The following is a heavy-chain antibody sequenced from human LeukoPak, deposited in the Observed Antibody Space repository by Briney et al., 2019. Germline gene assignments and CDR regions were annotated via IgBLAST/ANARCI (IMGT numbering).Heavy chain of an antibody. CDR2: FDPEDGET. J-gene: IGHJ5*02. CDR1: GYTLTELS. V-gene: IGHV1-24*01. CDR3: ATARRSSHDFWSKWFDP. Sequence: ASVKVSCKVSGYTLTELSMHWVRQAPGKGLEWMGGFDPEDGETIYAQKFQGRVTMTEDTSTDTAYMELSSLRSEDTAVYYCATARRSSHDFWSKWFDPRGQGTLVTVSS. D-gene: IGHD3-3*01.